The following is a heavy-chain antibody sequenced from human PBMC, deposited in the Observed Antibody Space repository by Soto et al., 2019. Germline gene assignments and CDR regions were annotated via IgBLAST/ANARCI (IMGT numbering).Heavy chain of an antibody. D-gene: IGHD3-3*01. CDR2: INPNSGGT. V-gene: IGHV1-2*04. CDR3: ARDRVYSDFWRRYHITTGFDP. J-gene: IGHJ5*02. Sequence: ASVKVSCKASGYTFTGYYMHWVRQAPGQGLEWMGWINPNSGGTNYAQKFQGWVTMTRDTSISTAYMELSRLRSDDTAVYYCARDRVYSDFWRRYHITTGFDPWGQGTLVTVSS. CDR1: GYTFTGYY.